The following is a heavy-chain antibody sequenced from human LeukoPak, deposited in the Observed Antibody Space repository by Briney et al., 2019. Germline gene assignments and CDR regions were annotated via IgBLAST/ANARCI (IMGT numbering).Heavy chain of an antibody. CDR2: IYYSGST. J-gene: IGHJ4*02. CDR3: ARHSSSGWYDVDH. CDR1: GYSISSSNW. D-gene: IGHD6-19*01. V-gene: IGHV4-28*01. Sequence: SDTLSLTCAVSGYSISSSNWWGWIRQSPGKGLEWIRYIYYSGSTYYNPSLKSRVTMSVDTSKNQFSLKVSSVTAVDTAVYYCARHSSSGWYDVDHWGQGTLVTVSS.